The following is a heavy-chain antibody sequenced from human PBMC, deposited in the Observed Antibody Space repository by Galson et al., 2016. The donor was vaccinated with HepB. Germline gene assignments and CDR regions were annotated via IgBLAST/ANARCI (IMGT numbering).Heavy chain of an antibody. J-gene: IGHJ5*02. V-gene: IGHV1-69*13. CDR3: ARHYYDNRGYNWFDP. Sequence: SVKVSCKASGGTFRNDIFSWVRQAPGQGLEWMGEIIPVFGTTNSAQNFQGRVTITADESTRTVYMELSSLRSEDTAVYYCARHYYDNRGYNWFDPWGQGTRVTVSS. D-gene: IGHD3-22*01. CDR1: GGTFRNDI. CDR2: IIPVFGTT.